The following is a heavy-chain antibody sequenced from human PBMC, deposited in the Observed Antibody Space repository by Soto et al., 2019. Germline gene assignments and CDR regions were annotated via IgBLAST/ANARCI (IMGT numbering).Heavy chain of an antibody. Sequence: GRSLRLSCAASGVTFSSYAMSWVRQAPGKGLEWVSAISGSGASTYYADSVKGRFTISRDNSKNTLYLQMNSLRAEDTAVYYCAKRVDYYDYYMDVWGKGTTVTVSS. CDR1: GVTFSSYA. CDR3: AKRVDYYDYYMDV. J-gene: IGHJ6*03. D-gene: IGHD2-15*01. CDR2: ISGSGAST. V-gene: IGHV3-23*01.